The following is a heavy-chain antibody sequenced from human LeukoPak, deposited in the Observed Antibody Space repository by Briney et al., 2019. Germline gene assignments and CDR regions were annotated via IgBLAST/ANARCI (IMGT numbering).Heavy chain of an antibody. Sequence: PSETLSLTCTVSGGSINFYYWSWIRQPAGQGLELMGLIYFSGSTNYSTSLKSRVIMSVDKSKNQFSLNLSSVTAADTAVYYCARGIADPYSFDSWGQGTLVTVSS. CDR3: ARGIADPYSFDS. CDR2: IYFSGST. CDR1: GGSINFYY. D-gene: IGHD6-13*01. V-gene: IGHV4-4*07. J-gene: IGHJ4*02.